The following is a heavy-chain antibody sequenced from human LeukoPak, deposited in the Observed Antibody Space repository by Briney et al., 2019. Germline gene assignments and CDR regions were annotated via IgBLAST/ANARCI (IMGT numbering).Heavy chain of an antibody. V-gene: IGHV3-21*01. Sequence: PGGSLRHFCSASGFTFHCYNRKLRRQAPGKGLEWVSSISSSSTYIYYADSVKGRFTISRDNAKNSLSLQMNSLRAEDTAVYYFAREEAGDLGAFAIWGQGTMVTVSS. D-gene: IGHD3-16*01. J-gene: IGHJ3*02. CDR2: ISSSSTYI. CDR3: AREEAGDLGAFAI. CDR1: GFTFHCYN.